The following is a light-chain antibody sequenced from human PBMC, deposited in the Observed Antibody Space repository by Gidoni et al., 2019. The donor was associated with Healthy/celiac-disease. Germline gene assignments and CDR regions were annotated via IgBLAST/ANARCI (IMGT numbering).Light chain of an antibody. V-gene: IGLV3-21*02. CDR1: TIVSNS. J-gene: IGLJ2*01. Sequence: SYLLTQPPPVSVPPVHPARITCGGNTIVSNSVHWYPQQPGKSPVLVVYDDSDRPSGSTERFAGSNSGNTATMTISRVEAGYEADYDCQVWDSSSDHQNGVFGGGTKLTVL. CDR2: DDS. CDR3: QVWDSSSDHQNGV.